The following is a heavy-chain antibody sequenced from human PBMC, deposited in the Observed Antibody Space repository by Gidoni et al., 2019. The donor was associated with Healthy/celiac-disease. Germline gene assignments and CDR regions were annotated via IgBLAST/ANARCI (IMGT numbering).Heavy chain of an antibody. D-gene: IGHD5-18*01. J-gene: IGHJ5*02. CDR3: ARDFVVDTAMVIRPNWFDP. CDR2: IIPIFGTA. Sequence: QVQLVQSGAEVKKPGSSVKVSCKASGGTFSSYAISWVRQAPGQGLEWMGGIIPIFGTANYAQKFQGRVTITADESTSTAYMELSSLRSEDTAVYYCARDFVVDTAMVIRPNWFDPWGQGTLVTVSS. V-gene: IGHV1-69*01. CDR1: GGTFSSYA.